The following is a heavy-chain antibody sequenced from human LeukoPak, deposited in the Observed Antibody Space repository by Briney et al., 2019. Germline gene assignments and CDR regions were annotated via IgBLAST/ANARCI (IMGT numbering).Heavy chain of an antibody. Sequence: EASVKVSCKASGYTFTGYYMHWVRQAPGQGLEWMGWINPNSGGTNYAQKFQGRVTMTRDTSISTAYMELSRLRSDDTAVYYCARDRVQYYGSGSYSHFDYWGQGTLVTVSS. D-gene: IGHD3-10*01. J-gene: IGHJ4*02. CDR3: ARDRVQYYGSGSYSHFDY. V-gene: IGHV1-2*02. CDR2: INPNSGGT. CDR1: GYTFTGYY.